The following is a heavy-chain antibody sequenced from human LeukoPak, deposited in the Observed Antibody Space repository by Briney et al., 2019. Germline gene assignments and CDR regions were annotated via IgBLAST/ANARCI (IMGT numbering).Heavy chain of an antibody. CDR2: ISYDGSNK. D-gene: IGHD6-19*01. J-gene: IGHJ4*02. CDR1: GFTFSSYS. CDR3: AKDSSGQFDY. V-gene: IGHV3-30*18. Sequence: GGSLRLSCAASGFTFSSYSMNWVRQAPGKGLEWMAVISYDGSNKYFADSVKGRFTISRDNSKNTLYLQMNSLRGDDTAMYYCAKDSSGQFDYWGQGTLVTVSS.